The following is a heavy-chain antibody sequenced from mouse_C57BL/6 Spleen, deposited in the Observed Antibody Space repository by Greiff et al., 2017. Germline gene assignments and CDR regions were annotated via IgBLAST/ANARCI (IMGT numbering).Heavy chain of an antibody. CDR2: INPYNGCT. Sequence: VQLQQSGPVLVKPGASVKMSCKASGYTFTDYYMNWVKQSHGKRLEWIGVINPYNGCTSYNQKFKGKATLTVDKSSSTAYMELNSLTSEDSAVYYCARGDYGDYWGQGTTLTVSS. J-gene: IGHJ2*01. V-gene: IGHV1-19*01. CDR1: GYTFTDYY. CDR3: ARGDYGDY.